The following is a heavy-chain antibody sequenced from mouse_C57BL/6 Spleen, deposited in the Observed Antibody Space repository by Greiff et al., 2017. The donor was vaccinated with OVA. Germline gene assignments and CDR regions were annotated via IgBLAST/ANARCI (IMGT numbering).Heavy chain of an antibody. CDR1: GYTFTDYY. CDR2: INPNNGGT. V-gene: IGHV1-26*01. D-gene: IGHD2-4*01. CDR3: ARTIWDYDEGYAMDY. Sequence: EVQLQQSGPELVKPGASVKISCKASGYTFTDYYMNWVKQSHGKSLEWIGDINPNNGGTSYNQKFKGKATLTVDKSTSTAYMGLRSLTSEDTAVYYCARTIWDYDEGYAMDYWGQGTSVTVSS. J-gene: IGHJ4*01.